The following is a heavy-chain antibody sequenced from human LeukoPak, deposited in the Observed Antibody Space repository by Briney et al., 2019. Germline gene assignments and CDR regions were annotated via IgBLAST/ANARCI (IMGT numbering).Heavy chain of an antibody. J-gene: IGHJ4*02. V-gene: IGHV3-73*01. Sequence: PGGSLRLSCAASGLTFSGSDMYWVRQASGKGLEWVGRIRSNTNTYATAYAASVKGGFTISRDDSKNTAYLQMNSLKTEDTAVYYCTRVHPAGLDFDYWGQGTLVTVSS. CDR3: TRVHPAGLDFDY. CDR1: GLTFSGSD. CDR2: IRSNTNTYAT. D-gene: IGHD5/OR15-5a*01.